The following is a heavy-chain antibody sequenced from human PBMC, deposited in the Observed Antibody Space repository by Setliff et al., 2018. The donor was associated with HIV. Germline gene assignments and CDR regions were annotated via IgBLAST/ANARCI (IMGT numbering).Heavy chain of an antibody. CDR3: ARSIHGGGSEPFDT. D-gene: IGHD3-10*01. V-gene: IGHV4-61*01. CDR1: GDSVSSASYY. CDR2: LFYSGST. Sequence: SETLSLTCTVSGDSVSSASYYWSWIRQPPGKGLEWIGYLFYSGSTNYNPSLKSRVTISVDASKNQFSLRLSSVTAADTAIYSCARSIHGGGSEPFDTWGQGILVTVSS. J-gene: IGHJ5*02.